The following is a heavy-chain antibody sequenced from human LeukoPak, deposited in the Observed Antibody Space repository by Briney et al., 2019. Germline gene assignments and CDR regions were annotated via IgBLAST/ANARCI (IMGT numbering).Heavy chain of an antibody. J-gene: IGHJ4*02. CDR1: GYTFTSYD. V-gene: IGHV1-8*01. D-gene: IGHD6-13*01. CDR3: ARAMRKIAAAGNPSTGGY. CDR2: INPNSGNT. Sequence: ASVKVSCKASGYTFTSYDINWVRQATGHGLEWMGWINPNSGNTGYAQKFQGRVTMTRNNSISTAYMELSSLRSEDTAVYYCARAMRKIAAAGNPSTGGYWGQGTLVTVSS.